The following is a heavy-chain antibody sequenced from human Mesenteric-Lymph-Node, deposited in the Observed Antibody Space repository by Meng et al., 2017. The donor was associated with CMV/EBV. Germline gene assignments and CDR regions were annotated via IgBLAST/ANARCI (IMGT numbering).Heavy chain of an antibody. CDR1: GYTFTSYG. V-gene: IGHV1-18*01. Sequence: ASVKVSCKASGYTFTSYGISWVRQAPGQGLEWLGWISAYNANTDYAQKLQGRVTMTTDTSTTTAYMELRSLRSDDTAVYYCARGDRDCSGSSCYNFWGQGTLVTVSS. J-gene: IGHJ4*02. D-gene: IGHD2-2*02. CDR3: ARGDRDCSGSSCYNF. CDR2: ISAYNANT.